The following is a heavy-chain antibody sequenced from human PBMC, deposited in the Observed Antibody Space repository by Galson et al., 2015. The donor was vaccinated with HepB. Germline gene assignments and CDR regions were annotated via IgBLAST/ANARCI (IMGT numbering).Heavy chain of an antibody. V-gene: IGHV3-23*01. D-gene: IGHD6-19*01. J-gene: IGHJ4*02. CDR2: ISGSGGST. CDR1: GFTFSSYA. CDR3: AKETYGSGWYEARGNFDY. Sequence: SLRLSCAASGFTFSSYAMSWVRQAPGKGLEWVSAISGSGGSTYYADSVKGRFTISRDNSKNTLYLQMNSLRAEDTAVYYCAKETYGSGWYEARGNFDYWGQGTLVTVSS.